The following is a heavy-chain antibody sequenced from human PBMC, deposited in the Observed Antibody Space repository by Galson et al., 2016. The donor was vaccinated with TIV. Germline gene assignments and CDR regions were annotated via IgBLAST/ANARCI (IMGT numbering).Heavy chain of an antibody. D-gene: IGHD2-2*01. CDR2: INPDSGNT. Sequence: SVKVSCKASGYTFTSYHINWVRQATGQGLEWMGWINPDSGNTGYVQKFQGRVTMTRNISASTVYMELSSLRSEDTAVYYCARNWSVVAPNWVDPWGQGTLVTVSS. CDR3: ARNWSVVAPNWVDP. V-gene: IGHV1-8*02. CDR1: GYTFTSYH. J-gene: IGHJ5*02.